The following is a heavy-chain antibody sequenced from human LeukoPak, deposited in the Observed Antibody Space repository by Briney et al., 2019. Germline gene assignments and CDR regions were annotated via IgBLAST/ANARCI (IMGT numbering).Heavy chain of an antibody. CDR3: ARLKVVGGVDW. V-gene: IGHV1-2*02. CDR1: GYTFTAYY. Sequence: ASVKVSCKASGYTFTAYYIHWVRQAPGQGLEYMGWINPNSGGTNYAQKFQGRVTMTRDTSISTAYMELSRLRSDDTAVYYSARLKVVGGVDWWGQGTLVTVSS. D-gene: IGHD6-6*01. CDR2: INPNSGGT. J-gene: IGHJ4*02.